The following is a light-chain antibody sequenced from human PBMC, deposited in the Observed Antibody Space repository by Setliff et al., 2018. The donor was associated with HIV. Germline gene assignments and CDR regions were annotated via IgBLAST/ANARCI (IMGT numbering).Light chain of an antibody. CDR2: GNN. V-gene: IGLV1-40*01. Sequence: QSVLTQAPSVSGAPGQRVTISCTGSSSNIGAGYDVHWYQQLPGTAPKLVILGNNNRPSGIPDRFSGSKSGTSASLAITGLQAEDEADYYCQSYDSSLRGSVFGTGTKVTV. CDR3: QSYDSSLRGSV. J-gene: IGLJ1*01. CDR1: SSNIGAGYD.